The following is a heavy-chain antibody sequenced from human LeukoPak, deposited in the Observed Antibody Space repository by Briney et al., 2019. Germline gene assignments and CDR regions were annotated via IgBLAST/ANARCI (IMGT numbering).Heavy chain of an antibody. Sequence: GGSLRLSCAASGFTFSSYGMHWVRQAPGKGLEWVAFIRYDGSNKYYADSVKGRFTISRDNSKNTLYLQMNSLRAEDTAVCYCAKDIPGIAAAGTSWGYFDLWGRGTLVTVSS. CDR3: AKDIPGIAAAGTSWGYFDL. V-gene: IGHV3-30*02. CDR2: IRYDGSNK. CDR1: GFTFSSYG. J-gene: IGHJ2*01. D-gene: IGHD6-13*01.